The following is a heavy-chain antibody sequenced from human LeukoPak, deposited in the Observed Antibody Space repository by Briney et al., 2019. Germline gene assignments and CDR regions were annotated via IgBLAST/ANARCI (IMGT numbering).Heavy chain of an antibody. J-gene: IGHJ4*02. Sequence: GGSLRLSCAASGFPFDDYAMHWVRQAPGKGLEWVSGIRWSTDGVGYADSVRGRFTISRDKAKNSLYLQMNSLRAEATALYYCVKDFGQTTAAIAYWGQGTLVTVSS. V-gene: IGHV3-9*01. CDR3: VKDFGQTTAAIAY. CDR1: GFPFDDYA. D-gene: IGHD2-2*01. CDR2: IRWSTDGV.